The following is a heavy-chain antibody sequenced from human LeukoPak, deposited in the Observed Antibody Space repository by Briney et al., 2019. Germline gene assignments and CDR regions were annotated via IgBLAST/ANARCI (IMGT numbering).Heavy chain of an antibody. CDR2: RNPSDGST. J-gene: IGHJ5*02. CDR3: ARGWWGTDYGWTNWFDP. V-gene: IGHV1-46*01. CDR1: GYTFTSYY. D-gene: IGHD4-17*01. Sequence: ASVKVSCKASGYTFTSYYMNWVRQAPGQGLEWMGKRNPSDGSTDYAQKFQGRVTMTSDTSTSTVYMELSSLRSEDTAVYYCARGWWGTDYGWTNWFDPWGQGTLVTVSS.